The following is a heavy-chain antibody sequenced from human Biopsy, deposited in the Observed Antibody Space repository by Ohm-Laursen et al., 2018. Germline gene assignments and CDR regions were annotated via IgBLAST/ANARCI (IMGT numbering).Heavy chain of an antibody. CDR1: GGSFNGYF. D-gene: IGHD6-13*01. V-gene: IGHV4-34*01. J-gene: IGHJ6*02. Sequence: SDTLSLTCVVYGGSFNGYFWSWIRQPPGKGLEWIGDITQSGRTNYSPSLKSRVTISVDTAKKQFSLSLRSVTAADTAVYYCARVPLPGIGAAYQGRFLYGMDVWGQGTTVSVSS. CDR3: ARVPLPGIGAAYQGRFLYGMDV. CDR2: ITQSGRT.